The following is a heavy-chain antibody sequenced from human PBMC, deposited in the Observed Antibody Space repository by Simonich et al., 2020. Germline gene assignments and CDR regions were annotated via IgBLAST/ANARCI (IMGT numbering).Heavy chain of an antibody. CDR2: INPNSGNT. V-gene: IGHV1-8*03. J-gene: IGHJ4*02. D-gene: IGHD2-15*01. CDR3: ARGRGGMSRGYVDY. Sequence: QEQLVQSGAELKNPGASLKVSCNASVYTFTISDINCVRHATGQGLEWMGWINPNSGNTGYAQKFQGRVTITRNTSMSKAYMELSSLRSEDTAVYYCARGRGGMSRGYVDYWGQGTLVTVSS. CDR1: VYTFTISD.